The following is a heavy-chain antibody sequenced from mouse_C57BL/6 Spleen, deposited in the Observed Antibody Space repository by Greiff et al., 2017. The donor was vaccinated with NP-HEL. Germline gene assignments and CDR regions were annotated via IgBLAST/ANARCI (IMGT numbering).Heavy chain of an antibody. CDR1: GYTFTSYW. CDR3: APYDYDVGFAY. CDR2: IDPSDSET. J-gene: IGHJ3*01. Sequence: QVQLQQPGAELVRPGSSVKLSCKASGYTFTSYWMHWVKQRPTQGLEWIGNIDPSDSETHYNQKFKDKATLTVDKSSSKAYMQLSSLTSEDSAVYYCAPYDYDVGFAYWGQGTLVTVSA. D-gene: IGHD2-4*01. V-gene: IGHV1-52*01.